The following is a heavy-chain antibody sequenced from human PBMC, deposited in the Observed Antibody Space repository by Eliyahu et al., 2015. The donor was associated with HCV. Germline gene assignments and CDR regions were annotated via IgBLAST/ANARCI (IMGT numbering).Heavy chain of an antibody. J-gene: IGHJ4*02. CDR1: GXXFXTYW. Sequence: EVQLVESGGGLVQPGGSLSLSCAASGXXFXTYWLSWVXQAPGKGLXWVXNIKQDGSEKYYVDSVKGRFTISRDNAKNSLYLQMNSLRAEDTAVYYCARDPSWGLRLGELSWYFDYWGQGTLVTVSS. CDR2: IKQDGSEK. CDR3: ARDPSWGLRLGELSWYFDY. D-gene: IGHD3-16*02. V-gene: IGHV3-7*01.